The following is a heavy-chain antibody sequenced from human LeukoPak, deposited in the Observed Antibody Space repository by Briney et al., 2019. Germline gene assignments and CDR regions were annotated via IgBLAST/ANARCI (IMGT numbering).Heavy chain of an antibody. CDR1: GYTFTGYY. CDR2: INPNSGVT. V-gene: IGHV1-2*02. J-gene: IGHJ4*02. Sequence: ASVKVSCKSSGYTFTGYYMHWVRQAPGQGLEWMGWINPNSGVTDFAQKFQGRVTMTRDASISTAYMELSRLTSDDTAVYYCARDFQTEAPDYWGQGTLVTVSS. D-gene: IGHD2/OR15-2a*01. CDR3: ARDFQTEAPDY.